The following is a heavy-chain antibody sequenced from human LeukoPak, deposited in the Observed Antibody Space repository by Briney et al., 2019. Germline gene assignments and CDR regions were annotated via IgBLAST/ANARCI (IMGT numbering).Heavy chain of an antibody. CDR3: ARVRVPAARAYYYYYGMDV. CDR2: INPNSGGT. D-gene: IGHD2-2*01. V-gene: IGHV1-2*02. J-gene: IGHJ6*02. Sequence: ASVKVSCKASGYTFTGYYMHWVRQAPGQGLEWMGWINPNSGGTNYAQKFQGRVTMIRDTSISTAYMELSRLRSDDTAVYYCARVRVPAARAYYYYYGMDVWGQGTTVTVSS. CDR1: GYTFTGYY.